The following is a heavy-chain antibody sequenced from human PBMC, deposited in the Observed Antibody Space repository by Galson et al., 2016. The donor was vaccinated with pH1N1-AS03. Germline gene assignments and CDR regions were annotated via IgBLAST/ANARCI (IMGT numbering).Heavy chain of an antibody. D-gene: IGHD2-2*01. V-gene: IGHV3-74*01. J-gene: IGHJ6*02. CDR1: GFTFSMSY. Sequence: SLRLSCAASGFTFSMSYIHWVRQAPGKGLEWVSRISNDGRNVRYADFVKGRLPVSRDNAKNTAFLQMNSLRADDTAVYFCARRNPNPNFAIWYQHDYGMDVWGQGTTVTVSS. CDR2: ISNDGRNV. CDR3: ARRNPNPNFAIWYQHDYGMDV.